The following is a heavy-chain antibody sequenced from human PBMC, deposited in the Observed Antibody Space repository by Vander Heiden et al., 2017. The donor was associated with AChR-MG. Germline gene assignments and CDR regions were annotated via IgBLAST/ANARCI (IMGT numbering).Heavy chain of an antibody. CDR1: GLTFADYA. Sequence: EVQPVESGGGLVQPGRSLRLACAAAGLTFADYAMPWVRQAAGKGLEWVSGISWNSGSIGYADSVKGRFTSSRDNAKNSLYLQMNSLRAEDTALYYCAIQLDIVVVVAASFDYWGQGTLVTVSS. D-gene: IGHD2-15*01. V-gene: IGHV3-9*01. J-gene: IGHJ4*02. CDR2: ISWNSGSI. CDR3: AIQLDIVVVVAASFDY.